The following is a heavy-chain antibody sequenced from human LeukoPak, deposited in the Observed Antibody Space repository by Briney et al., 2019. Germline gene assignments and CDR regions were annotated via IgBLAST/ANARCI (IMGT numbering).Heavy chain of an antibody. CDR1: GGSFSGYY. Sequence: SETLSLTCVVYGGSFSGYYWSWIRQPPGKGLEWIGEINHSGSTNYNPSLKSRVTISVDTSKNQFSLKLSSVTAADTAVYYCARSELYNWNSGWFDPWGQGTLVTVSS. D-gene: IGHD1-7*01. CDR3: ARSELYNWNSGWFDP. CDR2: INHSGST. V-gene: IGHV4-34*01. J-gene: IGHJ5*02.